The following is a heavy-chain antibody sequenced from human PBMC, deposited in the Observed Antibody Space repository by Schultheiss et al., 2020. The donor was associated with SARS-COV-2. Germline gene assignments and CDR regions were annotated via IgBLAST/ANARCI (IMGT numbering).Heavy chain of an antibody. V-gene: IGHV3-30*18. D-gene: IGHD4-17*01. CDR2: ISYDGSNK. CDR3: AKHMTTVTSYYYYYGMDV. CDR1: GFTFSSYG. Sequence: GGSLRLSCAASGFTFSSYGMHWVRQAPGKGLEWVAVISYDGSNKYYADSVKGRFTISRDNSKNTLYLQMNSLRAEDTAVYYCAKHMTTVTSYYYYYGMDVWGQGTTVTVSS. J-gene: IGHJ6*02.